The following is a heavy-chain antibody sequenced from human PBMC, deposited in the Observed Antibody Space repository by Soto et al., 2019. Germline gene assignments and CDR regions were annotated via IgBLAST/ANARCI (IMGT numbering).Heavy chain of an antibody. CDR3: ARDLDSSGYLDY. V-gene: IGHV4-39*02. J-gene: IGHJ4*02. D-gene: IGHD3-22*01. CDR2: IYYSGST. Sequence: SETLSLTCTVSGGSISSSSYYWGWIRQPPGKGLEWIGSIYYSGSTYYNPSLKSRVTISVDTSKNQFSLKLSSVTAADTAVYYCARDLDSSGYLDYWGQGTLVTAPQ. CDR1: GGSISSSSYY.